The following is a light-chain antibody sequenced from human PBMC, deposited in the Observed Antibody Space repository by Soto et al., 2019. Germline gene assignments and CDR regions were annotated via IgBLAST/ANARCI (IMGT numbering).Light chain of an antibody. V-gene: IGKV3-20*01. Sequence: DIELTQSPGTLSLSPGERATLSCRASQSVSSSNLAWYQQKPGQAPRLLIYAVSNRATGIPDRFSGSGSGTDFTLTINRLEPEDFAVYYCQQYGSSPLTFGGGTRVEIQ. CDR2: AVS. CDR1: QSVSSSN. CDR3: QQYGSSPLT. J-gene: IGKJ4*01.